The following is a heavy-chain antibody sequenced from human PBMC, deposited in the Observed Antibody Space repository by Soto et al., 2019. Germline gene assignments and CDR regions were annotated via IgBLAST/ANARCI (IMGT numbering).Heavy chain of an antibody. J-gene: IGHJ6*02. D-gene: IGHD2-21*01. V-gene: IGHV3-33*01. Sequence: GGSLRLSCAASGFTFSSYGMHWVRQAPGKGLEWVAVIWYGGSNKYYADSVKGRFTISRDNSKNTLYLQMNSLRAEDTAVYYCARGIQHSYYGMDVWGQGTTVTVSS. CDR3: ARGIQHSYYGMDV. CDR1: GFTFSSYG. CDR2: IWYGGSNK.